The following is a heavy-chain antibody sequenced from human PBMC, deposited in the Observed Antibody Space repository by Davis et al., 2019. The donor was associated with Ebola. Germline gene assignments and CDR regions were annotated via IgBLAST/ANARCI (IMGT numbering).Heavy chain of an antibody. CDR2: ISYDGSNK. J-gene: IGHJ1*01. CDR1: GFTFSSYA. D-gene: IGHD3-22*01. V-gene: IGHV3-30-3*01. CDR3: AKDPYYYDSSGYYGPNPFQH. Sequence: GGSLRLSCAASGFTFSSYAMHWVRQAPGKGLEWVAVISYDGSNKYYADSVKGRFTISRDNSKNTLYLQMNSLRAEDTAVYYCAKDPYYYDSSGYYGPNPFQHWGQGTLVTVSS.